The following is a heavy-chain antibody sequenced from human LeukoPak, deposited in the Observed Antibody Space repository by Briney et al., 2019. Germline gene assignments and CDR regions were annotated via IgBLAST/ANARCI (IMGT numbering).Heavy chain of an antibody. CDR2: IRYDGSNK. CDR1: GLTFSSYG. V-gene: IGHV3-30*02. J-gene: IGHJ4*02. CDR3: AKEGGLYYFDY. Sequence: GGSLRLSCAASGLTFSSYGMHWVRQAPGKGLEWVAFIRYDGSNKYYADSVKGRFTISRDNSKNTLYLQMNSLRAEDTAVYYCAKEGGLYYFDYWGQGTLVTVSS. D-gene: IGHD2-15*01.